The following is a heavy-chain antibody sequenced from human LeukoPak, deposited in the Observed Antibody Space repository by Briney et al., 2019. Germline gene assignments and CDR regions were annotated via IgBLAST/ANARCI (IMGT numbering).Heavy chain of an antibody. Sequence: LGESLKISCKASGYIFTSYWIAWVRQMPGKGLECMGIIYPGDSDTRYSPSFQGQVTISADKSISTAYLQWSSLKASDTAVYYCARHRYFDLWGRGTLVTVSS. V-gene: IGHV5-51*01. CDR1: GYIFTSYW. CDR3: ARHRYFDL. CDR2: IYPGDSDT. J-gene: IGHJ2*01.